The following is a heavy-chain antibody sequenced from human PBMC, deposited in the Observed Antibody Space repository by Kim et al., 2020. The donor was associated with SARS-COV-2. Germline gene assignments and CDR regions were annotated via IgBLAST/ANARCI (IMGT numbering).Heavy chain of an antibody. D-gene: IGHD5-12*01. CDR2: ISYDGSNK. CDR1: GFTFSSYA. J-gene: IGHJ4*02. CDR3: ARDLRMATSRLDY. Sequence: GGSLRLSCAASGFTFSSYAMHWVRQAPGKGLEWVAVISYDGSNKYYADSVKGRFTISRDNSKNTLYLQMNSLRAEDTAVYYCARDLRMATSRLDYWGQGTLVTVSS. V-gene: IGHV3-30*04.